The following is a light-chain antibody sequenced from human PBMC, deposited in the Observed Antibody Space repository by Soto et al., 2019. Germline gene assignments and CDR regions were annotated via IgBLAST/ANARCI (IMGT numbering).Light chain of an antibody. J-gene: IGKJ1*01. CDR1: QSISGA. Sequence: EIVMTQSPATLSVSPGGRATLSCRASQSISGALAWYQQKPGQAPRLLIHGASTRATSFPARFSGSGSGTEFTLTISSLQSEDFAVYYCQQYNNWPRTFGQGTKVDIK. CDR3: QQYNNWPRT. CDR2: GAS. V-gene: IGKV3-15*01.